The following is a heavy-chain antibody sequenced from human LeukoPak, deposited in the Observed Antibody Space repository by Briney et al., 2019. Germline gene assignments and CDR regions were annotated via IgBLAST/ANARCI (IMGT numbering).Heavy chain of an antibody. D-gene: IGHD4-17*01. Sequence: ASVKVSCKASGYTFTSYGISWVRQAPGQGLEWMGWISAYNGNTNYAQKLQGRVTMTTDTSTSPAYMALRSLRSDDTAVYYCARALVYGDFGYWGQGTLVTVSS. J-gene: IGHJ4*02. CDR3: ARALVYGDFGY. CDR2: ISAYNGNT. V-gene: IGHV1-18*01. CDR1: GYTFTSYG.